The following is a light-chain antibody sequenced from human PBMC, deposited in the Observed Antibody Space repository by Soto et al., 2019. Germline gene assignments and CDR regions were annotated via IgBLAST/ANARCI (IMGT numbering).Light chain of an antibody. CDR1: QSISTY. CDR3: QQSYSTPPWT. V-gene: IGKV1-39*01. J-gene: IGKJ1*01. Sequence: DIQMTQSPSSLSAAVGDRVTITCRASQSISTYLNWYQQKPGKAPRLLIFAATRLQRGVPSRFTGSGSGTDFTLTINSLQPEDFASYYCQQSYSTPPWTFGQGTKV. CDR2: AAT.